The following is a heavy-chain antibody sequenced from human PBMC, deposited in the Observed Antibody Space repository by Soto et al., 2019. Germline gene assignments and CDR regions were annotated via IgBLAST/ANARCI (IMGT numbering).Heavy chain of an antibody. Sequence: PGGSLRLSCAASGFTFSSYGMHWVRQAPGKGLEWVAVIWYDGSNKYYADSVKGRFTISRDNSKNTLYLQMNSLRAEDTAVYYCARDQGILYGMDVWGQGTTVTVSS. V-gene: IGHV3-33*01. CDR2: IWYDGSNK. J-gene: IGHJ6*02. CDR1: GFTFSSYG. D-gene: IGHD6-13*01. CDR3: ARDQGILYGMDV.